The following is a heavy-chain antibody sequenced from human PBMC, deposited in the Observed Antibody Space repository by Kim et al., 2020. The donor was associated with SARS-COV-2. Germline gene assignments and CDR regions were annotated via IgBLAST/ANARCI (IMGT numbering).Heavy chain of an antibody. J-gene: IGHJ6*02. CDR1: GFTFSSYA. D-gene: IGHD6-13*01. Sequence: GGSLRLSCAASGFTFSSYAMHWVRQAPGKGLEWVAVISYDGSNKYYADSVKGRFTISRDNSKNTLYLQMNSLRAEDTAVYYCARTAAADYYYYYGMDVWGQGTTVTVSS. CDR3: ARTAAADYYYYYGMDV. CDR2: ISYDGSNK. V-gene: IGHV3-30*04.